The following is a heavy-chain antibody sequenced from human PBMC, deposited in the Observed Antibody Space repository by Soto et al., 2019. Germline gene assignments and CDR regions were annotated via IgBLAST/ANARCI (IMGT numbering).Heavy chain of an antibody. CDR1: GYTFTNYA. Sequence: ASVKVSCKASGYTFTNYAFSWVRQAPGQGLEWMGWISAYNGNTNYPQKLQGRVTMTTDTSTSTAYMELRSLRSDDTAVYYCARDLAEAGQFDGWGQGTLVTVSS. CDR3: ARDLAEAGQFDG. V-gene: IGHV1-18*01. CDR2: ISAYNGNT. J-gene: IGHJ4*02. D-gene: IGHD6-13*01.